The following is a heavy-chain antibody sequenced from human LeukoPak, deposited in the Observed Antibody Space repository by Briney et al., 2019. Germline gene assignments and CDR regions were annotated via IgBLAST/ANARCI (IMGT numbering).Heavy chain of an antibody. J-gene: IGHJ5*02. V-gene: IGHV4-59*01. CDR2: IYYSGST. Sequence: PSETLSLTCTVSGGSFRSYYWSWIRQTPGKGLEWIGYIYYSGSTNYNPSLESRVTMSVDTSKNQFSLKLASVTAADTAVYYCAREGYYDILTGYYHNWFDPWGQGTLVTVSS. CDR1: GGSFRSYY. D-gene: IGHD3-9*01. CDR3: AREGYYDILTGYYHNWFDP.